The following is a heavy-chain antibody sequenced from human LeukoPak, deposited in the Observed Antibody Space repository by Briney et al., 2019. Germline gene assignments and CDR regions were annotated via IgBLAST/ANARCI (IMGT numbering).Heavy chain of an antibody. J-gene: IGHJ1*01. CDR2: IRYDGSNK. Sequence: PGGSLRLSCAASGFTFSSYEMNWVRQAPGKGLEWVAFIRYDGSNKYYADSVKGRFTISRDNSKNTLYLQMNSLRAEDTAVYYCAKAGKDVRGVVPAAMPSGYFQHWGQGTLVTVSS. V-gene: IGHV3-30*02. CDR1: GFTFSSYE. D-gene: IGHD2-2*01. CDR3: AKAGKDVRGVVPAAMPSGYFQH.